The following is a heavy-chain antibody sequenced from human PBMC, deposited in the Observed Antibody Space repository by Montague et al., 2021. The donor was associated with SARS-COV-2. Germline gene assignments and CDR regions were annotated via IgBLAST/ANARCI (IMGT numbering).Heavy chain of an antibody. CDR3: ARVGRGSSWYEVAFDF. CDR1: GGSISRYS. J-gene: IGHJ3*01. CDR2: IYNSGST. D-gene: IGHD6-13*01. V-gene: IGHV4-59*07. Sequence: SDTLSLTRTVSGGSISRYSWTWIRQPPGKGLEWIGYIYNSGSTNXNPSLTSRVTISVDTSKNQFSLKLSSVAAADTAVYYCARVGRGSSWYEVAFDFWGQGTMVTVSS.